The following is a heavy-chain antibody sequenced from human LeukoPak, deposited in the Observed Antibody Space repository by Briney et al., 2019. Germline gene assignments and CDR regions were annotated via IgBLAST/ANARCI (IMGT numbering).Heavy chain of an antibody. J-gene: IGHJ6*02. D-gene: IGHD3-10*01. CDR2: MNPNSGNT. V-gene: IGHV1-8*01. CDR1: GYTFSSYD. Sequence: ASVKVSCKASGYTFSSYDINWVRQATGQGLEWMGWMNPNSGNTGYAQKFQGRVTMTRNTSISTAYMELSSLRSEDTAVYYCARGRFRITMVRGVDVWGQGTTVTVSS. CDR3: ARGRFRITMVRGVDV.